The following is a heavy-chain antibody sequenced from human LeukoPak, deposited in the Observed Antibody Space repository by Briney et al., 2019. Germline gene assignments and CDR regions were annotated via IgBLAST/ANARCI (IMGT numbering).Heavy chain of an antibody. V-gene: IGHV3-48*01. CDR1: GFTFSTYG. CDR3: ARDLMVYTT. J-gene: IGHJ5*02. D-gene: IGHD2-8*01. Sequence: QPGGSLRLSCVASGFTFSTYGMNWVRQAPGKGLEWVSYISRSITTIYYADSVKGRFTISRDNAENSLYLQMNGLRAEDTAVYYCARDLMVYTTWGQGTLVTVSS. CDR2: ISRSITTI.